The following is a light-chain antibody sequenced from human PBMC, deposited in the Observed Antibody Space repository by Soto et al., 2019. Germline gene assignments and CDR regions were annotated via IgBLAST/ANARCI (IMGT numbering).Light chain of an antibody. J-gene: IGKJ4*01. CDR2: AAS. Sequence: DIVVTQSPATLSVSPGERATLSCRVSQSISSNLAWYQQKPGQAPRLLIYAASTRATGIPARFRGSGSGTEFTLTISSLQSEDFAVYYCQQYNNWPPVTFGGGTKVEIK. CDR1: QSISSN. CDR3: QQYNNWPPVT. V-gene: IGKV3-15*01.